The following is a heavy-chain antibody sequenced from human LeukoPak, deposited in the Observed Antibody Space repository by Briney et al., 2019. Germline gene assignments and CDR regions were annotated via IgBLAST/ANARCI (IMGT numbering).Heavy chain of an antibody. D-gene: IGHD3-3*01. J-gene: IGHJ3*02. CDR3: AKGDFWSGYDAFEI. V-gene: IGHV3-9*01. CDR1: GFTFDDYA. Sequence: GGSLRLSCAASGFTFDDYAMHWVRQAPGKGLEWVSGISWNSGSIGYADSVKGRFTISRDNAKNSLYLQMNSLRAEDTALYYCAKGDFWSGYDAFEIWGQGTMVTVSS. CDR2: ISWNSGSI.